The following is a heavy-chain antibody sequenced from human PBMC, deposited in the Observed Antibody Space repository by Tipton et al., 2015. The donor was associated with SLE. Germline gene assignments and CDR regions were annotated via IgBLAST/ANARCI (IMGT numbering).Heavy chain of an antibody. Sequence: TLSLTCTVSGGSISSYYWSWIRQPPGKGLEWIGYIYYSGSTNYNPSLKSRVTISVDTSKNQFSLKLSSVTAADTAVYYCARDKKARTYYYFYMVVWGKGSTVSVSS. CDR1: GGSISSYY. CDR3: ARDKKARTYYYFYMVV. V-gene: IGHV4-59*01. CDR2: IYYSGST. J-gene: IGHJ6*03.